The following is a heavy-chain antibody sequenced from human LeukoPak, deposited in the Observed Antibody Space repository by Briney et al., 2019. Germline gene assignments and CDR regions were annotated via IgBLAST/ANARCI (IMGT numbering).Heavy chain of an antibody. V-gene: IGHV4-59*01. D-gene: IGHD4-17*01. CDR3: ARDSGDGRYYYMDV. J-gene: IGHJ6*03. Sequence: PSETLSLTCTVCGIPYSRYYEILIRQPPGKGLEWLGYIYYSGSTNYNPSLKSRVTISVDTSKNQFSLKLSAVTAADTAMYYCARDSGDGRYYYMDVWGKGTTVTVSS. CDR1: GIPYSRYY. CDR2: IYYSGST.